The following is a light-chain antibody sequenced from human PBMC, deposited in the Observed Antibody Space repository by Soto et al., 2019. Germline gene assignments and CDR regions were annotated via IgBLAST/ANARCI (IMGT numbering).Light chain of an antibody. CDR3: QQRHMWPIT. CDR2: DAY. V-gene: IGKV3-11*01. J-gene: IGKJ5*01. CDR1: QSFRGL. Sequence: EVVLTQSPVTLSLSSGERATLSCRASQSFRGLLAWYQQKPGQAPRLLIYDAYNRATGIPPRFSGSGSGTDFTLTISSLEPEDSAVYYCQQRHMWPITFGQGTRLET.